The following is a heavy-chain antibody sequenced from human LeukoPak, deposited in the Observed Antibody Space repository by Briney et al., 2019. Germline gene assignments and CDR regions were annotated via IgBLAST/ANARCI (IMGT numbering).Heavy chain of an antibody. Sequence: GGSLRLSCAASGFTFSDYYMSWIRQAPGKELEWVSYISSSGGTKYYADSVKGRFAISRDNAKNSLYLQMNSLRAEDTAVYYCARDFGSGSYPDAFDIWGQGTMVTVSS. V-gene: IGHV3-11*04. CDR1: GFTFSDYY. D-gene: IGHD3-10*01. J-gene: IGHJ3*02. CDR2: ISSSGGTK. CDR3: ARDFGSGSYPDAFDI.